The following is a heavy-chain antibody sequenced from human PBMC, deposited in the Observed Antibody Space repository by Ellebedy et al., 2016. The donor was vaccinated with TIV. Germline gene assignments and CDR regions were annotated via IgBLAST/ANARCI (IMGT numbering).Heavy chain of an antibody. CDR2: ISGSGVST. V-gene: IGHV3-23*01. J-gene: IGHJ4*02. CDR1: GFTLSRYA. Sequence: GESLKISXAASGFTLSRYAMSWVRQAPGKGLEWVSGISGSGVSTYYADPVKGRFTISRDISKNTLYLRMNSLRLEDTALYYCAKASYYYDSSGYATHFDSWGQGTLVTVSS. CDR3: AKASYYYDSSGYATHFDS. D-gene: IGHD3-22*01.